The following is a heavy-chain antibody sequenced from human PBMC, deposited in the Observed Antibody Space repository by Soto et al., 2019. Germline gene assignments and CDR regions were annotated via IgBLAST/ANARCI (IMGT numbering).Heavy chain of an antibody. CDR1: GYTFTGYY. V-gene: IGHV1-2*04. CDR2: INPNSGGT. J-gene: IGHJ5*02. D-gene: IGHD1-26*01. CDR3: ARARWELLREGLDP. Sequence: ASVKVSCKASGYTFTGYYMHWVRQAPGQGLEWMGWINPNSGGTNYAQKFQGWVTMTRDTSISTAYMELSRLRSDDTAVYYCARARWELLREGLDPWGQGTLVTVSS.